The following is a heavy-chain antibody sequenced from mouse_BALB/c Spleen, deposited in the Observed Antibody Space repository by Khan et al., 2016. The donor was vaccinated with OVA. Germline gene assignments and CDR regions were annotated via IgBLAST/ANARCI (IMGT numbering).Heavy chain of an antibody. CDR1: GYTFTSYV. CDR3: ARRLIYYGDDAGFAY. CDR2: INPYNDGT. D-gene: IGHD2-2*01. Sequence: EVQLQQSGPELVKPGASVKMSCKASGYTFTSYVIHWVKQKPGKGLEWIGYINPYNDGTKYNEKFKGKATLTSDKSSSTAYIELSSLTSEDSAVYYGARRLIYYGDDAGFAYWGQGTLVTVSA. V-gene: IGHV1S136*01. J-gene: IGHJ3*01.